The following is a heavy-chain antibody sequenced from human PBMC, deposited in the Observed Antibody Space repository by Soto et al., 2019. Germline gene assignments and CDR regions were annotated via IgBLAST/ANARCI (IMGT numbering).Heavy chain of an antibody. CDR3: VSASYGDHEYFQN. D-gene: IGHD4-17*01. Sequence: EVQLVESGGGLVQPGGSLRLSCAASGFTFSTYWMHWVRQAPGKGLVWVSRIRPDGGRTDYADSVKGRFTISRDNADDTLYLHIGSLTAADTVVYYCVSASYGDHEYFQNWGQGTLVTVSS. J-gene: IGHJ1*01. CDR2: IRPDGGRT. V-gene: IGHV3-74*01. CDR1: GFTFSTYW.